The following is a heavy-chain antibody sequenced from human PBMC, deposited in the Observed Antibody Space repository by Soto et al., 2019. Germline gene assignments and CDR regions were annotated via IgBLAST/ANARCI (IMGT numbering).Heavy chain of an antibody. CDR3: EHIVVSGLEYNFDY. Sequence: QITLKESGPTLVKPTQTLTLTCTFSGFSLSSTRMAVGWIRQPPGKALEWLALIYWDDDKRYSPFLKSRLTLTQDTSKNQVVLTMSTMDPVDTDRYYCEHIVVSGLEYNFDYCGQGTPVTVSS. CDR1: GFSLSSTRMA. J-gene: IGHJ4*02. D-gene: IGHD6-19*01. CDR2: IYWDDDK. V-gene: IGHV2-5*02.